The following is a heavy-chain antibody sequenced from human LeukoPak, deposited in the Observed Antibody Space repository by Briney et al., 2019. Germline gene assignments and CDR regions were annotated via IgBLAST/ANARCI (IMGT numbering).Heavy chain of an antibody. CDR2: ISNSGSTI. D-gene: IGHD3-22*01. J-gene: IGHJ3*02. CDR1: GFTFGIYE. Sequence: AGGSLRLSCEASGFTFGIYEMDWVRQAPGKGLEWVSYISNSGSTIYYADSVKGRFTISRENAKNSLYLEMNSLRAEDTALYYCARDYDDSRGNGAFNIWGQGTMVTVSS. CDR3: ARDYDDSRGNGAFNI. V-gene: IGHV3-48*03.